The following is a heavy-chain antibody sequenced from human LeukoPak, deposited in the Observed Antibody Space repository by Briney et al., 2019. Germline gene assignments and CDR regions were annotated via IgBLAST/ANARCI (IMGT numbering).Heavy chain of an antibody. CDR2: ISGSGGST. J-gene: IGHJ3*02. Sequence: GGSLRLSCAASGFTVSSNYMSWVRQAPGKGLEWVSAISGSGGSTYYADSVKGRFTISRDNSKNTLYLQMNSLRAEDTAVYYCAKEDQIHSSGWYSKGYAFDIWGQGTMVTVSS. V-gene: IGHV3-23*01. D-gene: IGHD6-19*01. CDR1: GFTVSSNY. CDR3: AKEDQIHSSGWYSKGYAFDI.